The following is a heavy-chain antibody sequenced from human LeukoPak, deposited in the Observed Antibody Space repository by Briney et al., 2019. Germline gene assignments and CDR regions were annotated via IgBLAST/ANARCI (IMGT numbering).Heavy chain of an antibody. V-gene: IGHV3-23*01. Sequence: GGSLRLSCAASGFTFSSYAMSWVRQAPGKGLEWVSAISGSGGSTYYADSVKGRFTISRGNSKNTLYLQMNSLRAEDTAVYYCAKASVRPYYAYYYGMDVWGQGTTVTVSS. D-gene: IGHD6-6*01. CDR3: AKASVRPYYAYYYGMDV. CDR1: GFTFSSYA. CDR2: ISGSGGST. J-gene: IGHJ6*02.